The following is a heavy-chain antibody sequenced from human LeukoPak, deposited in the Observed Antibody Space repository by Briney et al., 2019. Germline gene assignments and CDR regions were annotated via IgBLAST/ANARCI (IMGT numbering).Heavy chain of an antibody. D-gene: IGHD3-22*01. CDR2: INHSGST. V-gene: IGHV4-34*01. Sequence: KPSETLSLTCAVYGGSFSGYYWSWIRQPPGKGLEWIGEINHSGSTNYNPSLKSRVTISVDTSKNQFSLKLSSVTAADTAVYYCARGSLYYGSSGYRDWGQGTLVTVSS. CDR3: ARGSLYYGSSGYRD. J-gene: IGHJ4*02. CDR1: GGSFSGYY.